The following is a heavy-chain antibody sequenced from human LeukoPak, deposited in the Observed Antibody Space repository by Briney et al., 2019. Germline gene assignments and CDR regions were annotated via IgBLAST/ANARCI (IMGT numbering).Heavy chain of an antibody. CDR2: ISSSSSYI. Sequence: PGGSLRLSCAASGFTFSSYSMNWVRQAPGKGLEWVSSISSSSSYIYYADSVKGRFTISRDNAKNSLYLQMNSLRAEDTAVYYCARDSRRVYYYDSSGYTYDYWGQGTLVTVSS. CDR3: ARDSRRVYYYDSSGYTYDY. CDR1: GFTFSSYS. V-gene: IGHV3-21*01. J-gene: IGHJ4*02. D-gene: IGHD3-22*01.